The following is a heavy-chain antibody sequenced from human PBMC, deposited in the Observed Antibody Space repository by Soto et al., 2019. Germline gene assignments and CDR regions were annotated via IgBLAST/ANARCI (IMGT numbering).Heavy chain of an antibody. CDR3: AGGYYDILTGYYNYFDY. Sequence: QLQLQESGSGLVKPSQTLSLTCAVSGGSISSGGYSWSWIRQPPGKGLEWIGYIYHSGSTYYNPSLKRRVTISVDRSKNQFSLKLSSVTAADTAVYYCAGGYYDILTGYYNYFDYWGQGTLVTVSS. D-gene: IGHD3-9*01. J-gene: IGHJ4*02. V-gene: IGHV4-30-2*01. CDR2: IYHSGST. CDR1: GGSISSGGYS.